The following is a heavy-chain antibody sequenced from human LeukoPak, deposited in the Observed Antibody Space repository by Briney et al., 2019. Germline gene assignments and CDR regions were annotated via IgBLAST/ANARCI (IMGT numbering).Heavy chain of an antibody. J-gene: IGHJ3*02. CDR2: INTSSGTT. D-gene: IGHD5-18*01. CDR3: AKDPPTVMANAFHI. Sequence: GGSLRLSCAASGFTFSSYGMSWVRQAPGKGLEWVSGINTSSGTTYYADSVKGRFTISRDNSKNTLYLQMNSLRADDTAAYYCAKDPPTVMANAFHIWGQGTMVTVSS. V-gene: IGHV3-23*01. CDR1: GFTFSSYG.